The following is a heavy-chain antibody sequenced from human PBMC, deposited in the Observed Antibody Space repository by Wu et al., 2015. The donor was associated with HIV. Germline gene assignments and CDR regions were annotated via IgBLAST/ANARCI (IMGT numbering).Heavy chain of an antibody. Sequence: QVQLQQWGAGLLKPSETLSLTCAVYGGSFSGYYWSWIRQPPGKGLEWIGEINHSEGTNYNPSLMSRGTISMDTSKNQFSLKLSSVTAADTAVYYCARGRLYSSSLYWYFDFVGPGTLVTVSS. CDR3: ARGRLYSSSLYWYFDF. CDR1: GGSFSGYY. V-gene: IGHV4-34*01. D-gene: IGHD6-13*01. CDR2: INHSEGT. J-gene: IGHJ2*01.